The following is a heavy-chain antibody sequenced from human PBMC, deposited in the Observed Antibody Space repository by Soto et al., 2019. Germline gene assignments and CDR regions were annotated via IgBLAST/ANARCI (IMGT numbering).Heavy chain of an antibody. J-gene: IGHJ3*02. V-gene: IGHV3-30*18. Sequence: PGGSLRLSCAASGFTFSSYGMHWVRQAPGKGLEWVAVISYDGSNKYYADSVKGRFTISRDNSKNTLYLQMNSLRAEDTAVYYCAKEYYAGYVHSGSYYSLKAFDIWGQGTMVTVSS. CDR1: GFTFSSYG. D-gene: IGHD1-26*01. CDR3: AKEYYAGYVHSGSYYSLKAFDI. CDR2: ISYDGSNK.